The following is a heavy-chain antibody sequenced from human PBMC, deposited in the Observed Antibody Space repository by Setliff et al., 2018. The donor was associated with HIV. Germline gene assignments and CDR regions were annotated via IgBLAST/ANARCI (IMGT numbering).Heavy chain of an antibody. CDR2: ISGDTRII. CDR3: ARDLYPLTTRYSFDY. D-gene: IGHD4-17*01. Sequence: PGGSLRLSCAASGFTFSKYYMNWVRQTPGKGLEWVSSISGDTRIINYADSVKGRFTISRDNSKNTLYLQMNSLRAEDTAVYYCARDLYPLTTRYSFDYWGQGTLVTVSS. CDR1: GFTFSKYY. V-gene: IGHV3-48*01. J-gene: IGHJ4*02.